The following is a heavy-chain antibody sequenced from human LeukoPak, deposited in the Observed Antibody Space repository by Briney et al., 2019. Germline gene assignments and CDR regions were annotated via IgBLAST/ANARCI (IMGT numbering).Heavy chain of an antibody. CDR1: GYTFTRYA. Sequence: ASVKVSCKASGYTFTRYAMHWVRQAPGQRLEWMGWINAGNGNTKYSQKFQGRVTITRDTSASTGYMELSSLRSEDTAVYYCARGIAAADIYYYYDMDVWGQGTTVTVSS. CDR3: ARGIAAADIYYYYDMDV. D-gene: IGHD6-13*01. V-gene: IGHV1-3*01. CDR2: INAGNGNT. J-gene: IGHJ6*02.